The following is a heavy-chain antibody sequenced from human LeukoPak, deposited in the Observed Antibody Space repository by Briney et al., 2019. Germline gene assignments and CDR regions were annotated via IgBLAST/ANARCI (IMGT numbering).Heavy chain of an antibody. J-gene: IGHJ6*03. CDR1: GGSFSGYY. CDR3: ARNHYDILTGYQYGRYYMDV. D-gene: IGHD3-9*01. Sequence: PSETLSLTCAVYGGSFSGYYWSWIRQPPGKGLEWIGEINHSGSTNYNPSLKSRVTISVDTSKNQFSLKLSSVTAADTAVYYCARNHYDILTGYQYGRYYMDVWGKGTTVTVSS. V-gene: IGHV4-34*01. CDR2: INHSGST.